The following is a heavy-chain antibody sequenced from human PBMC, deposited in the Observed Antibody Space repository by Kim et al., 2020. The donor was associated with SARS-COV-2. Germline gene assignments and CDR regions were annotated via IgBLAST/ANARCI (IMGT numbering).Heavy chain of an antibody. CDR2: ISGSGGST. CDR1: GFTFSSYA. D-gene: IGHD6-6*01. V-gene: IGHV3-23*01. Sequence: GRSLRLSCAASGFTFSSYAMSWVRQAPGKGLEWVSAISGSGGSTYYADSVKGRFTISRDNSKNTLYLQMNSLRAEDTAVYYCAKDLGIAARPVYAFDIWGQGTMVTVSS. CDR3: AKDLGIAARPVYAFDI. J-gene: IGHJ3*02.